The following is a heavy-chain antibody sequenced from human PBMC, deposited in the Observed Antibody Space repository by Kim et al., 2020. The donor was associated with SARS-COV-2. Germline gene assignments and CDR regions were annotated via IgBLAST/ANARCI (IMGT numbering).Heavy chain of an antibody. J-gene: IGHJ4*02. CDR3: ARDRYYGSGSLDY. V-gene: IGHV3-30-3*01. Sequence: GGSLRLSCAASGFTFSSYAMHWVRQAPGKGLEWVAVISYDGSNKYYADSVKGRFTISRDNSKNTLYLQMNSLRAEDTAVYYCARDRYYGSGSLDYWGQGT. CDR2: ISYDGSNK. D-gene: IGHD3-10*01. CDR1: GFTFSSYA.